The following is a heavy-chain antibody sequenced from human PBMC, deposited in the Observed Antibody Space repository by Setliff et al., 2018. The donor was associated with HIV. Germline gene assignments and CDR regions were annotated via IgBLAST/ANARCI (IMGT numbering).Heavy chain of an antibody. CDR1: GYSFTTYW. J-gene: IGHJ4*02. D-gene: IGHD2-8*01. CDR2: LYPGDSDT. Sequence: PGESLKISCKTSGYSFTTYWIGWVRQMPGKGLEWMAILYPGDSDTRYSPSFQSQVTVSADKSIGTAYLQWNSLKASDTALYFCARAPNSPYYCTRQKTTWGPLGYWGQGTLVTVSS. CDR3: ARAPNSPYYCTRQKTTWGPLGY. V-gene: IGHV5-51*01.